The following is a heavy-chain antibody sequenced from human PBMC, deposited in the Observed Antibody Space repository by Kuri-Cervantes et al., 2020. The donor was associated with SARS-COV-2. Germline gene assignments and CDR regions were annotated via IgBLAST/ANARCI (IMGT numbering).Heavy chain of an antibody. CDR3: ARPKSNSRYGIGAFDI. Sequence: SCSVSGSSISNSSYYWGWLRQPPGKGLEWIGSMYYSGSTYYNPCLKSRVTIHVDTYKNQLSLKLSSVSAADTAVYYCARPKSNSRYGIGAFDIWGQGTMVTVSS. J-gene: IGHJ3*02. D-gene: IGHD5-24*01. V-gene: IGHV4-39*01. CDR2: MYYSGST. CDR1: GSSISNSSYY.